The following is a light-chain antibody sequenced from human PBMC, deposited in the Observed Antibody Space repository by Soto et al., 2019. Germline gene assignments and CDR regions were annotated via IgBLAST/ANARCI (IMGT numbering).Light chain of an antibody. J-gene: IGLJ1*01. Sequence: QSALTQPASVSGSPGQSITISCTGTSSDVGGYNFVSWYQQHPDKAPKLMIYDVSNLPSGVSSRFSGSKSGNTASLTISGLQAEDEADYYCSSYTSSSTRVFGTGTKLTVL. CDR3: SSYTSSSTRV. CDR2: DVS. CDR1: SSDVGGYNF. V-gene: IGLV2-14*01.